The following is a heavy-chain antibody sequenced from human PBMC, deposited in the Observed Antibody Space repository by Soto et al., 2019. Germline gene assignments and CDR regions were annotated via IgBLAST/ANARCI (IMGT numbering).Heavy chain of an antibody. CDR3: APSSSGWGGQFDY. CDR2: ISGSGGST. Sequence: EVQLLESGGGLVQPGGSLRLSCAASGFTFSSYAMSWVRQAPGKGLEWVSAISGSGGSTYYADSVKGRFTISRDNSKNTLYLQMNSLRAEDTAVYYCAPSSSGWGGQFDYWGQGTLVTVSS. V-gene: IGHV3-23*01. J-gene: IGHJ4*02. D-gene: IGHD6-19*01. CDR1: GFTFSSYA.